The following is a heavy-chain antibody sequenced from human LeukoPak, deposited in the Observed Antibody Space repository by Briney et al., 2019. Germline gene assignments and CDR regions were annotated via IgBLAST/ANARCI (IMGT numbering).Heavy chain of an antibody. CDR2: INHSGGT. Sequence: PSETLSLTCAVYGGSFSGYYWSWIRQPPGKGLEWIGEINHSGGTNYNPSLKSRVTISVDTSKNQFSLELSSVTAADTAVYYCARLRFRSWFDPWGQGTLVTVSS. J-gene: IGHJ5*02. CDR1: GGSFSGYY. D-gene: IGHD5-12*01. V-gene: IGHV4-34*01. CDR3: ARLRFRSWFDP.